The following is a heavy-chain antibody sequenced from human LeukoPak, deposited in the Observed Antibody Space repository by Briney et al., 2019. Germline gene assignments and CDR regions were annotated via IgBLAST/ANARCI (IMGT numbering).Heavy chain of an antibody. CDR1: GYTFTSYW. CDR3: ARPRAGSNSIEEFDY. V-gene: IGHV5-51*01. CDR2: IYPDDSHT. J-gene: IGHJ4*02. Sequence: GESLKISCKGSGYTFTSYWIGWVRQMPGKGLGWMGVIYPDDSHTTYSPSFRGQVTISANKSTSTAYLQWSSLKASDTAMYYCARPRAGSNSIEEFDYWGQGTLVTVSS. D-gene: IGHD6-13*01.